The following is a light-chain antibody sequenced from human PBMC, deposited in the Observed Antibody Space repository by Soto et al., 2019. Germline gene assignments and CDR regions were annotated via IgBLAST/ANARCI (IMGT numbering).Light chain of an antibody. J-gene: IGKJ3*01. CDR2: DAS. CDR1: QNVSTY. CDR3: QQRTNWLT. V-gene: IGKV3-11*01. Sequence: EIVLTQSPATLSLSPGERVTLSCRASQNVSTYLAWYQQKPGQAPRLLIYDASDRATGIPARFSGSGSGTDFTLTISSLEPEYFAVYYCQQRTNWLTFGPGTKVDIK.